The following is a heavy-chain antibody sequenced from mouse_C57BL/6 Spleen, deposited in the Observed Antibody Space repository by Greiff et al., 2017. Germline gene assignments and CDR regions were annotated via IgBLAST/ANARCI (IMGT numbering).Heavy chain of an antibody. CDR1: GFTFSSYA. CDR2: ISDGGSYT. J-gene: IGHJ3*01. Sequence: EVKLMESGGGLVKPGGSLKLSCAASGFTFSSYAMSWVRQTPEKRLEWVATISDGGSYTYYPDNVKGRFTISRDNAKNNLYLQMSHLKSEDTAMYYCARELGRGWGQGTLVTVSA. CDR3: ARELGRG. D-gene: IGHD4-1*01. V-gene: IGHV5-4*01.